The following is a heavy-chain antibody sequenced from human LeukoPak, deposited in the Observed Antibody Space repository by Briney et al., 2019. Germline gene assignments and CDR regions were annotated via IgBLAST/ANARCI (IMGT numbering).Heavy chain of an antibody. D-gene: IGHD3-22*01. CDR2: IYPGDSDT. CDR1: GYSFTSYW. Sequence: GESLKISCKGSGYSFTSYWIGWVRQMPGKGLEWMGIIYPGDSDTRYSSSFQGQVTISADKSISTAYLQWSSLKASDTAMYYCARLLYYYDSSGYYSPYYYYMDVWGKGTTVTVSS. J-gene: IGHJ6*03. V-gene: IGHV5-51*01. CDR3: ARLLYYYDSSGYYSPYYYYMDV.